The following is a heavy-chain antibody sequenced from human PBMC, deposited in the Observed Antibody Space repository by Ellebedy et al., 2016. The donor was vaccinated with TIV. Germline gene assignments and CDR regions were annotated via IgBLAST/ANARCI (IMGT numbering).Heavy chain of an antibody. CDR3: ARDPGSWLTDY. CDR1: GYTFTTHG. D-gene: IGHD6-13*01. J-gene: IGHJ4*02. V-gene: IGHV1-18*04. Sequence: AASVKVSCKTSGYTFTTHGVSWVRQAPGQGLEWMGWVSGYNGNTQYAKKFQGRVTMTTDTSTTTAYMELRSLRSDDTAVYYCARDPGSWLTDYWGQGTLVTVSS. CDR2: VSGYNGNT.